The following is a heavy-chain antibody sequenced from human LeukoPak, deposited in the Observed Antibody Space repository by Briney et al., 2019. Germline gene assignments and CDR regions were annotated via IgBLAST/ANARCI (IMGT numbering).Heavy chain of an antibody. CDR1: GGSISSYY. J-gene: IGHJ4*02. Sequence: SETLSLTCTVSGGSISSYYWSWIRQPAGKGLEWIGRIYTSGSTNYNPSLKSRVAMSVDTSKNQFSLKLSSVTAADTAVYCCSSSRGGSAPCYFDYWGQGTLVTVSS. D-gene: IGHD3-16*01. CDR3: SSSRGGSAPCYFDY. CDR2: IYTSGST. V-gene: IGHV4-4*07.